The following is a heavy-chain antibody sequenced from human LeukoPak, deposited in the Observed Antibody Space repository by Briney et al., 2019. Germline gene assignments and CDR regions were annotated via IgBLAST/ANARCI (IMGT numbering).Heavy chain of an antibody. J-gene: IGHJ4*02. V-gene: IGHV4-4*07. Sequence: PSETLSLTCTVSGGSISSYYWSWIRQPAGKGLEWIGRIYTSGSTNYNPSLKSRVTMSVDTSKNQFSLKLSSVTAADTAVYYCARPSRYSSSSEFDYWGQGTLVTVSS. CDR2: IYTSGST. CDR1: GGSISSYY. CDR3: ARPSRYSSSSEFDY. D-gene: IGHD6-6*01.